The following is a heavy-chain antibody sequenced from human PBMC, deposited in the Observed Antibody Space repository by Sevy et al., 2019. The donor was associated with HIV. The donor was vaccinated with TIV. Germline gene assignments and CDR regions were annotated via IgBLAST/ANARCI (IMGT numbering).Heavy chain of an antibody. V-gene: IGHV3-48*02. CDR1: GFTFSSYS. Sequence: GGSLRLSCAASGFTFSSYSMNWVRQAPGKGLEWVSYISSSSSTIYYADSVKGRFTISRDNAKNSLYLQMNSLRDEDTAVYYCAREFRIAVAGTYYYYYGMDVWGQGTKVTVSS. CDR3: AREFRIAVAGTYYYYYGMDV. CDR2: ISSSSSTI. D-gene: IGHD6-19*01. J-gene: IGHJ6*02.